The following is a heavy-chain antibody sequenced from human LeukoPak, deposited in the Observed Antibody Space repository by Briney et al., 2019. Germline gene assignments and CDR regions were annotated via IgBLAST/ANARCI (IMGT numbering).Heavy chain of an antibody. CDR3: ARVRGGGYSYGWLYYYYYYMDV. J-gene: IGHJ6*03. V-gene: IGHV1-8*01. D-gene: IGHD5-18*01. CDR2: MNPNSGNT. Sequence: ASVKVSCKASGYTFTSYDINWVRQATGQGLEWMGWMNPNSGNTGYAQKFQGRVTITRNTSISTAYMELSSLRSEDTAVYYCARVRGGGYSYGWLYYYYYYMDVWGKGTTVTVSS. CDR1: GYTFTSYD.